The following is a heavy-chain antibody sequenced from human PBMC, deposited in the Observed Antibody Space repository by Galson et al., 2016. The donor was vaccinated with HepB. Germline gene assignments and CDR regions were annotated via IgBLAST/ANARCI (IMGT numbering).Heavy chain of an antibody. J-gene: IGHJ4*02. CDR2: IKSKTYGGTT. D-gene: IGHD1-26*01. CDR1: DSTFRDAW. Sequence: SLRLSCAASDSTFRDAWMSWVRQAPGKGLEWVGRIKSKTYGGTTEYAAPVKGRIIISRDDSKNTLYLQMNSLETEDTAVHYCTTGLGPTGKNYWGQGTLVTVSS. CDR3: TTGLGPTGKNY. V-gene: IGHV3-15*01.